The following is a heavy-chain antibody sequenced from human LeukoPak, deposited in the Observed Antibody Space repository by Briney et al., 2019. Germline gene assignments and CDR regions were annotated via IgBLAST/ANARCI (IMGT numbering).Heavy chain of an antibody. CDR3: ARDSGIDDAFDI. CDR1: GGSISSYY. Sequence: SETLSLTCTVSGGSISSYYWSWIRQPPGKGLEWIGYIYYSGSTNYNPSLKSRVTISVDTSKNQFSLKLSSVTAAGTAVYYCARDSGIDDAFDIWGQGTMVTVSS. J-gene: IGHJ3*02. CDR2: IYYSGST. D-gene: IGHD1-26*01. V-gene: IGHV4-59*01.